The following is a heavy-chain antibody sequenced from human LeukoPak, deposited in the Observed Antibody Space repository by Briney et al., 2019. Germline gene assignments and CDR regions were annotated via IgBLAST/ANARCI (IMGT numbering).Heavy chain of an antibody. CDR1: GFTFTSYG. D-gene: IGHD3-10*01. CDR3: AKFGSRLRSYYYYMDV. J-gene: IGHJ6*03. Sequence: QPGGSLRLSCAASGFTFTSYGMAWVRQAPWKGLEWVSGISGSGDRTYYADSVKGRFTISRDNFKNTLYLQMNSLRAEDTAVYYCAKFGSRLRSYYYYMDVWGKGTTVTISS. V-gene: IGHV3-23*01. CDR2: ISGSGDRT.